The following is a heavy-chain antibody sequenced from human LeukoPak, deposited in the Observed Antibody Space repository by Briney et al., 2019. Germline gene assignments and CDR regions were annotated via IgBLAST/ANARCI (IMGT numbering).Heavy chain of an antibody. V-gene: IGHV4-31*03. J-gene: IGHJ6*02. D-gene: IGHD2-21*02. Sequence: SETLSLTCTVSGGSISSGGYYWSWIRQHPGKGLEWIGYIYYSGSTYYNPSLKSRVTISVDTSKNQFSLKLSSVTAADTAVYYCASGYCGGDCYSDYYYYGMDVWGQGTTATVSS. CDR2: IYYSGST. CDR1: GGSISSGGYY. CDR3: ASGYCGGDCYSDYYYYGMDV.